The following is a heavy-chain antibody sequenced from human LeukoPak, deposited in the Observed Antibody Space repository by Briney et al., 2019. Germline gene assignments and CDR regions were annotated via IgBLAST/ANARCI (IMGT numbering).Heavy chain of an antibody. CDR1: GFSVSNYY. CDR2: ISASGGST. J-gene: IGHJ4*02. D-gene: IGHD2-21*02. Sequence: QTGGSLRLSCAGSGFSVSNYYMSWVRQAPGKGLEWVSTISASGGSTYYADSVKGRFTISRDNSKNTLYLQMNSLRAEDTAVYYCAKGLRVRGDWYYFDYWGQGTLVTVSS. CDR3: AKGLRVRGDWYYFDY. V-gene: IGHV3-23*01.